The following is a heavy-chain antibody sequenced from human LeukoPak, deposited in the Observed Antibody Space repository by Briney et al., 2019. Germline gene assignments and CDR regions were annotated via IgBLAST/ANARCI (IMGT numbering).Heavy chain of an antibody. CDR3: ARDWKAYYYDSSGYYPTHWFDP. Sequence: SQTLSLTCTVSGGSISSGSYYWSWIRQPPGKGLEWIGYIYYSGSTNYNPSLKSRVTISVDTSKNQFSLKLSSVTAADTAVYYCARDWKAYYYDSSGYYPTHWFDPWGQGTLVTVSS. J-gene: IGHJ5*02. CDR2: IYYSGST. D-gene: IGHD3-22*01. V-gene: IGHV4-61*01. CDR1: GGSISSGSYY.